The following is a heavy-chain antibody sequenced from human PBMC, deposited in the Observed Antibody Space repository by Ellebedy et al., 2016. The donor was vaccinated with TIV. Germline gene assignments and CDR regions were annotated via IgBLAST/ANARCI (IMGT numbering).Heavy chain of an antibody. J-gene: IGHJ3*02. CDR3: ATDSDSTGLYNDAFDI. CDR2: IKSKIDGGTT. D-gene: IGHD3-22*01. Sequence: PGGSLRLSCAASGLSFSNVWMHWVRQAPGKGLEWVGRIKSKIDGGTTDYAAPVKGRFTISSDDSKKTVYLKMNSLKIEDTAVYYCATDSDSTGLYNDAFDIWGQGTMVTVSS. CDR1: GLSFSNVW. V-gene: IGHV3-15*07.